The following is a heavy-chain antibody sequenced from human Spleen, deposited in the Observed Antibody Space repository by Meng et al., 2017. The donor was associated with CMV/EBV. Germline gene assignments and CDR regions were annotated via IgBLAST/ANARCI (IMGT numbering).Heavy chain of an antibody. D-gene: IGHD2-15*01. CDR3: TTAIVVVVAASDWYFDL. V-gene: IGHV3-15*01. CDR2: IKSKTDGGTT. CDR1: FSNAY. J-gene: IGHJ2*01. Sequence: FSNAYLSWVRQAPRKGLELIGRIKSKTDGGTTDYAAPVRGRFTISRDDSKNTLYLQMNSLKTEDTAVYYCTTAIVVVVAASDWYFDLWGRGTLVTVSS.